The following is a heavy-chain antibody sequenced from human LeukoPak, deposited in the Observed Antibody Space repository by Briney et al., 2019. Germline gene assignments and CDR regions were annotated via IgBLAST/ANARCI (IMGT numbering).Heavy chain of an antibody. Sequence: PGKSLTLSCVASQFRFPFSHYGMHWVRQAPGRGLEWVAVIWSDGTNQYYADSVKGRFTISRDNSQNTVYLQMNSLRVEDTAVYFCAKDAQRGFDYSNSLDYWGQGTLVTVSS. D-gene: IGHD4-11*01. CDR3: AKDAQRGFDYSNSLDY. CDR1: RFPFSHYG. J-gene: IGHJ4*02. CDR2: IWSDGTNQ. V-gene: IGHV3-33*06.